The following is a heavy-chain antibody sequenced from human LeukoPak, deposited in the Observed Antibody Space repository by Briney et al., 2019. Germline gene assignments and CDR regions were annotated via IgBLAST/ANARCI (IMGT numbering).Heavy chain of an antibody. Sequence: SETLSLTCSVSGASISSSSYYWGWIRQPPGKGLECIGTIYHSGSTYYNPSLKSRVTISVDTSKNQFSLKLSSVTAADTAVYYCASLGWDGYYFDYWGQGTLVSVSS. J-gene: IGHJ4*02. CDR2: IYHSGST. V-gene: IGHV4-39*01. CDR1: GASISSSSYY. D-gene: IGHD6-19*01. CDR3: ASLGWDGYYFDY.